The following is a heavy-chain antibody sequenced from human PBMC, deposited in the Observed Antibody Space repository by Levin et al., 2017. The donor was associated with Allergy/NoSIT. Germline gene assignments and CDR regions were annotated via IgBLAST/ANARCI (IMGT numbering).Heavy chain of an antibody. CDR1: GFTFSKYD. CDR2: IGTAGDT. J-gene: IGHJ5*02. CDR3: ARGADASSGYSYWFDP. V-gene: IGHV3-13*01. D-gene: IGHD3-22*01. Sequence: GGSLRLSCAASGFTFSKYDMHWVRQVTGKGLEWVSAIGTAGDTYYPGSVKGRFTISRENAKNSLYLQMNSLRAGDTAVYYCARGADASSGYSYWFDPWGQGTLVTVSS.